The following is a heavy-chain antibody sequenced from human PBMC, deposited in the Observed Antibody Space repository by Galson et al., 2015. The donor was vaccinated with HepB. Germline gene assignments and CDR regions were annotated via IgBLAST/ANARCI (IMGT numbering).Heavy chain of an antibody. D-gene: IGHD3-10*01. Sequence: SVTVSCKASGSTFNSYGISWVRQAPGQGLEWMGWIIAYNGHTNYLQKLQGRITMTTDTSTTTAYMQLRSLTSDDTAVYYCARHSDSGSYSYSWSQGTLVTVSS. J-gene: IGHJ4*02. CDR2: IIAYNGHT. V-gene: IGHV1-18*01. CDR1: GSTFNSYG. CDR3: ARHSDSGSYSYS.